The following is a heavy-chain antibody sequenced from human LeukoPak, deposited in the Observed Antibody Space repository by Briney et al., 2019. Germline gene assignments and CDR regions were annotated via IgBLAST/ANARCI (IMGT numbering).Heavy chain of an antibody. D-gene: IGHD6-6*01. J-gene: IGHJ4*02. V-gene: IGHV4-34*01. CDR2: INHSGST. Sequence: SETLSLTCAVYGGSFSGYYCSWIRQPPGKGLEWIGEINHSGSTNYNPSLKSRVTISVDTSKNQFSLKLSSVTAADTAVYYCASQRAYSSSVDYWGQGTMVTVSS. CDR1: GGSFSGYY. CDR3: ASQRAYSSSVDY.